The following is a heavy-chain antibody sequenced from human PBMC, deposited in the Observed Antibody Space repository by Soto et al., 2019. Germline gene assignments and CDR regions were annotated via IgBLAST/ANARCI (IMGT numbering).Heavy chain of an antibody. CDR1: GFAIRSNA. D-gene: IGHD6-13*01. J-gene: IGHJ4*02. Sequence: GGSLRLSCEASGFAIRSNAIHWVRQAPGKGLEWVAVISFEGSYKYYADSVKGRFTVSRDNSKNTVSLQMDSLTGEDSALYYGVTAAGIAAAGSSRGVLWGQGPLVTSPQ. CDR2: ISFEGSYK. CDR3: VTAAGIAAAGSSRGVL. V-gene: IGHV3-30*04.